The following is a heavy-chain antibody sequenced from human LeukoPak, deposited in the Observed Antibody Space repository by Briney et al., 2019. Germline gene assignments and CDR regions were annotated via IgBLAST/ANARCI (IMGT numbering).Heavy chain of an antibody. D-gene: IGHD6-13*01. CDR1: GYNFTDYY. J-gene: IGHJ6*03. CDR3: ARQRDSSWVYYYYMDV. CDR2: INPNSGGT. Sequence: GASVNVSCKASGYNFTDYYIHWARQAPGQGLEWMGWINPNSGGTNYAQKFQGRVTMTRDTSISTAYMELTGLRSDDTAVYYCARQRDSSWVYYYYMDVWGKGTTVTVSS. V-gene: IGHV1-2*02.